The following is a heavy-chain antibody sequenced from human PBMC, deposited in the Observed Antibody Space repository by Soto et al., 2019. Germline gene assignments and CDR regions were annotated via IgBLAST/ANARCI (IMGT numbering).Heavy chain of an antibody. J-gene: IGHJ3*02. V-gene: IGHV1-2*04. CDR3: AICSLVGTRTYPEDI. D-gene: IGHD3-10*02. CDR2: INPNSGGT. Sequence: GASVKVSCKASGYTFTGYYMHWVRQAPGQGLEWMGWINPNSGGTNYAQKFQGWVTMTRDTSISTAYMELSRLRSDDTAVYYCAICSLVGTRTYPEDIWCQGPMGTVSS. CDR1: GYTFTGYY.